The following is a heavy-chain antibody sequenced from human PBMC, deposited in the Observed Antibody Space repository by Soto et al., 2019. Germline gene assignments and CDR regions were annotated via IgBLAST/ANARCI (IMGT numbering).Heavy chain of an antibody. J-gene: IGHJ4*02. CDR1: GDSFNNYF. Sequence: QVQLQQWGAGLLKPSETLSLTCAVSGDSFNNYFWTWLRQSPGKGLEWIGEINHSGSANYNPSLGSRVTISVDKSKKQFSLKLTSVTAAATAVYYCARVSRGYYDSWGQGTLVTVSS. CDR2: INHSGSA. CDR3: ARVSRGYYDS. V-gene: IGHV4-34*01.